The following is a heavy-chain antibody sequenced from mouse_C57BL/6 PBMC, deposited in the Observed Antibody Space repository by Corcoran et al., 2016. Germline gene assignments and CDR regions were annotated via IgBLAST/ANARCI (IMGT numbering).Heavy chain of an antibody. V-gene: IGHV9-3*01. J-gene: IGHJ1*03. CDR1: GYTFTTYV. CDR3: ARSLITTVVAWYFDV. D-gene: IGHD1-1*01. CDR2: INTYSGVP. Sequence: QIQLVQSGPELKKPGETVKISCKASGYTFTTYVMSWVKQAPGKGLKWMGWINTYSGVPTYADDFKGRFAFSLETSASTAYLQINNLKNEDTSTYFCARSLITTVVAWYFDVWGTGTTVTVSS.